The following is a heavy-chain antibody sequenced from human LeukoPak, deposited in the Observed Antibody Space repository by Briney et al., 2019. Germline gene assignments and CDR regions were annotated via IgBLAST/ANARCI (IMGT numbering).Heavy chain of an antibody. Sequence: PGGSLRPSCEGSGFTISTYSMNWVRQAPGKGLEWVSYISSSSNTIYYADSVKGRFTISRDNAKNSLYLQMNSLRAEDTAVYHCARETRVRWTDYWGQGILVTVSS. CDR3: ARETRVRWTDY. D-gene: IGHD5-24*01. CDR1: GFTISTYS. CDR2: ISSSSNTI. J-gene: IGHJ4*02. V-gene: IGHV3-48*04.